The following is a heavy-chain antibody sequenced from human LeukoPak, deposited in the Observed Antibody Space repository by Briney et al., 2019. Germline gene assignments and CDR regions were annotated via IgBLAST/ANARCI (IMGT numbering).Heavy chain of an antibody. Sequence: PGRSLRLSCAASGFTFSSYAMPWVRQAPGKGLEWVAVISYDGSNKYYADSVKGRFTISRDNSKNTLYLQMNSLRAEDTAVYYCARDRCGYSYVMGYFDYWGQGTLVTVSS. J-gene: IGHJ4*02. CDR1: GFTFSSYA. V-gene: IGHV3-30*04. D-gene: IGHD5-18*01. CDR2: ISYDGSNK. CDR3: ARDRCGYSYVMGYFDY.